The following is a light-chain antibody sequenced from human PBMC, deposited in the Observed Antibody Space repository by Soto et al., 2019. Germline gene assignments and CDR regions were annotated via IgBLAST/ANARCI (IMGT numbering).Light chain of an antibody. Sequence: EIVLTQSPGTLSLSPGERAALSCRASQSVNSNLAWYQQKPGQAPRLLIYDASNRATGIPVRFSGSGSGTDFTLTISSLEPEDFAVYYCQQSRDWPLTFGGGTRWIT. CDR2: DAS. CDR1: QSVNSN. J-gene: IGKJ4*01. V-gene: IGKV3-11*01. CDR3: QQSRDWPLT.